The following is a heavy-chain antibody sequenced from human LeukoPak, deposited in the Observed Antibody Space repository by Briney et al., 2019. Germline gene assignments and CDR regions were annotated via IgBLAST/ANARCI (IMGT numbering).Heavy chain of an antibody. D-gene: IGHD1-26*01. CDR3: ANLRLGVPTKRDY. Sequence: GGSLRLSCAASGFTFSSYEMNWVRQAPGQGLEWISYISSSGSTIYYADSVKGRFTISRDNAKNSLYLQMNSLRAEDTAVYYRANLRLGVPTKRDYWGQGTLVTVSS. V-gene: IGHV3-48*03. J-gene: IGHJ4*02. CDR2: ISSSGSTI. CDR1: GFTFSSYE.